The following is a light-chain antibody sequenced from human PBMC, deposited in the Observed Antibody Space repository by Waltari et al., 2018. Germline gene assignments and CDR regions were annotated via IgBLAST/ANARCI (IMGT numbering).Light chain of an antibody. CDR3: QHYEGWPPSYT. J-gene: IGKJ2*01. V-gene: IGKV3-11*01. CDR2: DAS. Sequence: EIVLTQSPATLSLSPGERATLSCRASQSVSSYLAWYQQKPGQAPRLLIYDASNRATGIPARFSGSGSGTDFTLTISSLQSEDFAVYYCQHYEGWPPSYTFGQGTKVEI. CDR1: QSVSSY.